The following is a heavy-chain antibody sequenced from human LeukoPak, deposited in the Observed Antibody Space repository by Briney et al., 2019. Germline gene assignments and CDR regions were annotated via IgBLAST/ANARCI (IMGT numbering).Heavy chain of an antibody. D-gene: IGHD5-12*01. J-gene: IGHJ4*02. CDR1: GFTFSSYS. V-gene: IGHV3-21*01. CDR2: ISSSSSYI. Sequence: GGSLRLSCAASGFTFSSYSMNWVRQAPGKGLEWVSSISSSSSYIYYADSVKGRFTISRDNAKNSLYLQMNSLRAEDTAVYYCARDSGSGYDLFGFDYWGQGTLVTVFS. CDR3: ARDSGSGYDLFGFDY.